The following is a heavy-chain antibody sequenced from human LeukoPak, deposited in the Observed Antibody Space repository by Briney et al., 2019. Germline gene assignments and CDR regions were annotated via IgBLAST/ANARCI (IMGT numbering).Heavy chain of an antibody. V-gene: IGHV4-39*01. J-gene: IGHJ4*02. Sequence: PSETLSLTCAVSGASISTVGYYWGWIRQAPEKGLEWIGKVDYRGITQYDPSLKGRVIMSLDTSKNQFSLILSSVTAADTAMYYCAKYASGAMRDYWGQGTLVTVSP. CDR3: AKYASGAMRDY. CDR1: GASISTVGYY. CDR2: VDYRGIT. D-gene: IGHD3-10*01.